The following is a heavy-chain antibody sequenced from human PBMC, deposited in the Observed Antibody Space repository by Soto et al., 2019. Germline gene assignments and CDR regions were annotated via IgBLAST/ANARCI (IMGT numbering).Heavy chain of an antibody. Sequence: QVQLVQSGAEVKKPGSSVRISCAASGATFNDYTFTWVRRAPGQGLEWMGRVIPLLDASNYAEKFQDRFTITADRSTSTVYMELSGLKSEDSAIYYCASGKSQMTQDRMGFYYYMDVWGKGTTVTVSS. CDR2: VIPLLDAS. CDR3: ASGKSQMTQDRMGFYYYMDV. D-gene: IGHD2-15*01. V-gene: IGHV1-69*08. J-gene: IGHJ6*03. CDR1: GATFNDYT.